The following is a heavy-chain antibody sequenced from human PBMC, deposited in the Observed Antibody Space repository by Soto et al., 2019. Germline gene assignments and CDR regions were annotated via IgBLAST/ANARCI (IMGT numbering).Heavy chain of an antibody. CDR3: ARNLMTTVVAFDI. Sequence: PGGSLRLSCAASGFTFTRYRMHWVRQAPGKGLEWVAVIWYDRSNKYYADSVKGRFTISRDNSKISLYLQMHSLRAEDTAVYYCARNLMTTVVAFDIWGQGTMVTVSS. CDR2: IWYDRSNK. V-gene: IGHV3-33*01. CDR1: GFTFTRYR. J-gene: IGHJ3*02. D-gene: IGHD4-17*01.